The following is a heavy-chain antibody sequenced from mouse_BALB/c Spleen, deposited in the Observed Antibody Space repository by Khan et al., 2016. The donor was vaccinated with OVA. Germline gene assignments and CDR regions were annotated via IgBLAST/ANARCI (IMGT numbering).Heavy chain of an antibody. J-gene: IGHJ3*01. D-gene: IGHD2-4*01. V-gene: IGHV3-2*02. Sequence: EVQLVESGPGLVKPSQSLSLTCTVTGYSITSEYTWNWIRQFPGNKLEWMGFISYSGNTRYNPSLKSRISITRDTSKNQFFLQLNSVTSEDPATYYCARKDYYDYDPFPYWGQGTLVTVSA. CDR3: ARKDYYDYDPFPY. CDR2: ISYSGNT. CDR1: GYSITSEYT.